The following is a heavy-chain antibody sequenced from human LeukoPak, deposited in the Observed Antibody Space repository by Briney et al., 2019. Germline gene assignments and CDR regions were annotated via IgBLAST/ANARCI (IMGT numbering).Heavy chain of an antibody. Sequence: GASVKVSCKASGYTFTSCYMHWVRQAPGQGLEWMGIINPSGGSTSYAQKFQGRVTITADKSTSTAYMELSSLRSEDTAVYYCARVSSNSRGDYFDYWGQGTLVTVSS. V-gene: IGHV1-46*01. CDR2: INPSGGST. CDR3: ARVSSNSRGDYFDY. J-gene: IGHJ4*02. D-gene: IGHD4-23*01. CDR1: GYTFTSCY.